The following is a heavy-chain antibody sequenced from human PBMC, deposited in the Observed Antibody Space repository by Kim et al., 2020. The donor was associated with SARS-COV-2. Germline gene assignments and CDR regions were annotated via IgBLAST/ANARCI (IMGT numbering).Heavy chain of an antibody. J-gene: IGHJ6*02. V-gene: IGHV3-11*06. D-gene: IGHD6-13*01. Sequence: GRFTISRDNAKNSLYLQMNSLRAEDTAVYYCAREHYTSSWSFYYYYGMDVWGQGTTVTVSS. CDR3: AREHYTSSWSFYYYYGMDV.